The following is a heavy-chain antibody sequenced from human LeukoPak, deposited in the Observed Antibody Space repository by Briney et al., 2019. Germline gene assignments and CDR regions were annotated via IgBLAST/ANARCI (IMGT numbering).Heavy chain of an antibody. D-gene: IGHD1-26*01. V-gene: IGHV3-72*01. CDR1: GFTFNDHY. CDR3: ARVFSGSYPHFDY. J-gene: IGHJ4*02. Sequence: GGSLRLSCAASGFTFNDHYMDWVRQAPGKGLEWVGRTRNKANSYTTEYAASVKGRFTISRDDSKNSLYLQMNSLKTEDTAVYYCARVFSGSYPHFDYWGQGTLVTVSS. CDR2: TRNKANSYTT.